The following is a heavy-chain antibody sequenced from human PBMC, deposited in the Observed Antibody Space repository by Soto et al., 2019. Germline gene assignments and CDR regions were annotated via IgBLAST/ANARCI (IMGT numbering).Heavy chain of an antibody. CDR2: IYYSGST. CDR1: GDSISSYY. Sequence: QVQLQESGPGLVKPSETLSLTCTVSGDSISSYYWSWIRQPPGKGLEWIGYIYYSGSTNYKPSVRSRVTISVDTTTNQFTLMLSAVTAADTAVNYCASRLKNWFDPWGQGTLVSVSS. J-gene: IGHJ5*02. V-gene: IGHV4-59*01. CDR3: ASRLKNWFDP.